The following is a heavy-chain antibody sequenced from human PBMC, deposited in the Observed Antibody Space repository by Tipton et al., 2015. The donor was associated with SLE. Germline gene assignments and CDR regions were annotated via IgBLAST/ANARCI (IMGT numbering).Heavy chain of an antibody. CDR1: GGSISSHY. CDR2: ISYSETT. CDR3: AGAWQGYCSGGTCYVLDY. Sequence: TLSLTCTVSGGSISSHYWSWIRQPPGKGLEWVGDISYSETTNYNPSLKSRVTISLDTSKNQFSLQLRSVTAADTAVYYCAGAWQGYCSGGTCYVLDYWGQGTLVTVSS. D-gene: IGHD2-15*01. V-gene: IGHV4-59*11. J-gene: IGHJ4*02.